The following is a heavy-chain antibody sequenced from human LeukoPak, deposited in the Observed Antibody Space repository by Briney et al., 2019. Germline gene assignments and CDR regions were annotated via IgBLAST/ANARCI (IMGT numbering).Heavy chain of an antibody. CDR1: GFTFSSYA. CDR2: ISFDATNK. V-gene: IGHV3-30*04. J-gene: IGHJ4*02. Sequence: GGSLRLSCAASGFTFSSYAMHWVRQAPGKGLEWVAVISFDATNKYYADSVKGRFTISRDNSKNTLYLQMNSLRAEDTAVYYCARSVGSLNGNADSGYYWGQGTLVTVSS. D-gene: IGHD3-10*01. CDR3: ARSVGSLNGNADSGYY.